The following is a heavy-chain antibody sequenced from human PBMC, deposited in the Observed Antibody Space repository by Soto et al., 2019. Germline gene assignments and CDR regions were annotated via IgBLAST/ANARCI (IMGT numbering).Heavy chain of an antibody. V-gene: IGHV4-34*01. Sequence: SETLSLTCAVYGGSFSGYYWSWIRQPPRKGLEWIGEINHSGSTNYNPSLKGRVTISVDTSKNQFSLKLSSVTAADTAVYYCARTSFATKERHFYGSGSYGDYYYGMDVWGQGTTVTVSS. D-gene: IGHD3-10*01. CDR2: INHSGST. CDR1: GGSFSGYY. CDR3: ARTSFATKERHFYGSGSYGDYYYGMDV. J-gene: IGHJ6*02.